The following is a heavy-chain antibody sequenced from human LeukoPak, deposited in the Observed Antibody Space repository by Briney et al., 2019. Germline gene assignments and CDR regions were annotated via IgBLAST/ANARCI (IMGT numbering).Heavy chain of an antibody. J-gene: IGHJ4*02. CDR2: ISGSGGTT. CDR3: AKDGYFHDSSGYSYFDY. CDR1: GFTFNNFP. Sequence: GGSLRLACAASGFTFNNFPMSWFRQVPGKGLEWVSSISGSGGTTYYAGSVRGRFTISRDNAKNTLFLQMRSLRAEDTALYYCAKDGYFHDSSGYSYFDYWGQGILVSVSS. D-gene: IGHD3-22*01. V-gene: IGHV3-23*01.